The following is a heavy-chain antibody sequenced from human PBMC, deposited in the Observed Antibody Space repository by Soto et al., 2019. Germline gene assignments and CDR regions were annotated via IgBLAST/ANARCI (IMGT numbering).Heavy chain of an antibody. CDR2: ISTYSGNS. Sequence: ASVKVSCKASGYTFTTYGITWVRQAPGQGLEWMAWISTYSGNSNYARELQGRVTVTTDTSTSTAYMELRSLTSDDTAVYFCVRDDTKSCRGARCPYFYYWGQGPLVTVYS. CDR1: GYTFTTYG. D-gene: IGHD2-15*01. V-gene: IGHV1-18*01. CDR3: VRDDTKSCRGARCPYFYY. J-gene: IGHJ4*02.